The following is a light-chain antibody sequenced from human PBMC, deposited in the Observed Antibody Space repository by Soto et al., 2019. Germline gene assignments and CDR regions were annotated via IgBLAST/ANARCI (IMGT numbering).Light chain of an antibody. CDR1: SSNIGSNI. CDR2: TNN. J-gene: IGLJ1*01. V-gene: IGLV1-44*01. Sequence: QSVLTQPPSASGTPGQRVTISCSGSSSNIGSNIVDWYQQLPGTAPKLLIYTNNQRPSGVPDRFSGSKSGTSASLAITGLQAEDEADYYCQSYDSSLSGSYVFGTGTKVTVL. CDR3: QSYDSSLSGSYV.